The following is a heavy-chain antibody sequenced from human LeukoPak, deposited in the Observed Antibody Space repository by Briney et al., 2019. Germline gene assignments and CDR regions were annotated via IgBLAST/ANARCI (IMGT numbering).Heavy chain of an antibody. J-gene: IGHJ6*02. Sequence: GESLKISCKGSGYNLINYWIAWVRQVPGKGLEWMRFIYPGDSNVRYSPSFQGQITISADKSINTAYLQWNSLQASDTAIYYCVRYGMDVWGQGTTVTVSS. CDR1: GYNLINYW. CDR2: IYPGDSNV. V-gene: IGHV5-51*01. CDR3: VRYGMDV.